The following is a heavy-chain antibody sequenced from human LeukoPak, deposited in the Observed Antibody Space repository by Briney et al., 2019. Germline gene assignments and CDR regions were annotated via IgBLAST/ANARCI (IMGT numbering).Heavy chain of an antibody. CDR3: AKVDCSSISCYYGMDV. J-gene: IGHJ6*04. CDR1: GFTFSSYG. V-gene: IGHV3-30*18. D-gene: IGHD2-2*01. CDR2: ISYDGSNK. Sequence: GGSLRLSCAASGFTFSSYGMHWVRQAPGKGLEWVAVISYDGSNKYYADSVKGRFTISRDNSKNTLYLQMNSLRAEDTAVYYCAKVDCSSISCYYGMDVWGKGTTVTVSS.